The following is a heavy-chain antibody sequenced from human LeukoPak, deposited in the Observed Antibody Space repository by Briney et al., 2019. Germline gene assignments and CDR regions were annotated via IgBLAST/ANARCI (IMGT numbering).Heavy chain of an antibody. D-gene: IGHD3-22*01. Sequence: ASVKVSCKASGGTFSSYAISWVRRAPGQGLEWMGRIIPIFGTANYAQKFQGRVTITTDESTSTAYMELSSLRSEDTAVYCCARLYYYDSRGDYWGQGTLVTVSS. CDR3: ARLYYYDSRGDY. CDR1: GGTFSSYA. J-gene: IGHJ4*02. CDR2: IIPIFGTA. V-gene: IGHV1-69*05.